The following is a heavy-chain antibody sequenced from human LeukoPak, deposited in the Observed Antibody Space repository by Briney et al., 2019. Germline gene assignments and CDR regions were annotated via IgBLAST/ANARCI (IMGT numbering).Heavy chain of an antibody. Sequence: SGPTLVKPTQTLTLTCTFSGFSLTTIGVGVGWIRQSPGKAPEWLALIYWDDDKRYSPSLRTRLTITKDTPNNQVALSMTNVDPADTATYYCLRCNSGHFGRGGWFDPWGQGTLVTVSS. CDR2: IYWDDDK. D-gene: IGHD2/OR15-2a*01. J-gene: IGHJ5*02. V-gene: IGHV2-5*02. CDR3: LRCNSGHFGRGGWFDP. CDR1: GFSLTTIGVG.